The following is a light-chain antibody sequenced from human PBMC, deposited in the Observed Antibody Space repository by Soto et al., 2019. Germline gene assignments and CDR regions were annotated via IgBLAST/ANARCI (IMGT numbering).Light chain of an antibody. Sequence: QSVLTQPAAVSGSPAQSITISCTGTNSDVGGYNYVSWYQQHPGKAPKLMIFDVSNRPSGVSNRFSGSKSGYTASLTISGLQAEDEADYYCTSWTTSNSYVFGTGTKLTVL. CDR3: TSWTTSNSYV. CDR1: NSDVGGYNY. J-gene: IGLJ1*01. CDR2: DVS. V-gene: IGLV2-14*01.